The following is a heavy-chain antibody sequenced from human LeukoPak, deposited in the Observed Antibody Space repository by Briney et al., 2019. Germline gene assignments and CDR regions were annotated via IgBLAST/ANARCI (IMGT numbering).Heavy chain of an antibody. D-gene: IGHD3-22*01. CDR2: VNHSGST. J-gene: IGHJ6*03. CDR1: GGPFSGYY. CDR3: ARERNDSSGYYHYYYYYYMDV. V-gene: IGHV4-34*01. Sequence: SETLSLTCAVYGGPFSGYYWSWIRQPPGKGLEWIGEVNHSGSTNYDPSLKSRVTVSADTSKNQFSLKLSSVTAADTAVYYCARERNDSSGYYHYYYYYYMDVWGKGTTVAVSS.